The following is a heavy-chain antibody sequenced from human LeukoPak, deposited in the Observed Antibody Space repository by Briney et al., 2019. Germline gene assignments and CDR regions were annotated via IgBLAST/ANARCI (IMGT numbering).Heavy chain of an antibody. D-gene: IGHD2-15*01. V-gene: IGHV1-69*05. CDR3: ARDLTWCSGGSCPEIN. CDR1: GGTFSSYA. J-gene: IGHJ4*02. CDR2: IIPIFGTA. Sequence: SVKVSCKASGGTFSSYAISWVRQAPGQGLEWMGGIIPIFGTANYAQKFQGRVTITMDESTSTAYMELSSLRSEDTAVYYCARDLTWCSGGSCPEINWGQGTLVTVSS.